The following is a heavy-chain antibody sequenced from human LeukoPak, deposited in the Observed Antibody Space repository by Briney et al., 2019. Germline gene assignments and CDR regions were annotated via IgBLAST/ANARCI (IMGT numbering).Heavy chain of an antibody. CDR1: GFTVSSNY. V-gene: IGHV3-53*01. D-gene: IGHD6-19*01. CDR2: IYSGGTT. J-gene: IGHJ4*02. Sequence: GGSLRLSCAASGFTVSSNYMSWVRQAPGKGLEWVSVIYSGGTTYYADSVKGRFTISRDNSRNTLYLQMNSLRVEDTAVYYCAKDARRSSGWYFFDHWGQGTLVTVSS. CDR3: AKDARRSSGWYFFDH.